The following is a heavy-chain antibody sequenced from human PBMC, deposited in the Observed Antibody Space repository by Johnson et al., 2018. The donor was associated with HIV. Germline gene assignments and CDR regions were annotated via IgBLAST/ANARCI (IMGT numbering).Heavy chain of an antibody. V-gene: IGHV3-64*01. Sequence: EVQLVESGGGLVQPGGSLRLSCAASGFTFSSYAMSWVRQAPGKGLEYVSAISSNGGSTYYANSVKGRFTISRDNSKNTLYLQMGSLRAEDMAVYYCATHVEYSSSPPYAFDIWGQGTMVTVSS. CDR3: ATHVEYSSSPPYAFDI. CDR1: GFTFSSYA. CDR2: ISSNGGST. J-gene: IGHJ3*02. D-gene: IGHD6-6*01.